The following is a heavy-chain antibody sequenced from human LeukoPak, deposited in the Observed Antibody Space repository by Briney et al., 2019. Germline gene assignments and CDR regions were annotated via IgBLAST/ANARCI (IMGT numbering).Heavy chain of an antibody. V-gene: IGHV4-61*02. CDR2: IYTSGST. D-gene: IGHD5-18*01. CDR3: ARVDTAMVFDY. Sequence: SETLSLTCTVSGVSISSGSYYWSWIRQPAGKGLEWIGRIYTSGSTNYNPSLKSRVTISVDTSKNQFSLKLSSVTAADTAVYYCARVDTAMVFDYWGQGTLVTVSS. CDR1: GVSISSGSYY. J-gene: IGHJ4*02.